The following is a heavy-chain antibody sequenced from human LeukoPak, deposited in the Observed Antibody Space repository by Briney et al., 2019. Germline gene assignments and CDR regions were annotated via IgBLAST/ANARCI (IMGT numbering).Heavy chain of an antibody. CDR1: GFTFSSYG. Sequence: GGSLRLSCAASGFTFSSYGMHWVRQAPGKGLEWVAVIWYDGSNKYYADSVKGRFTISRDSSKNTLYLQMNSLRAEDTAVYYCAREDHPALWSGYPPYYYGMDVWGQGTTVTVSS. CDR3: AREDHPALWSGYPPYYYGMDV. V-gene: IGHV3-33*01. CDR2: IWYDGSNK. D-gene: IGHD3-3*01. J-gene: IGHJ6*02.